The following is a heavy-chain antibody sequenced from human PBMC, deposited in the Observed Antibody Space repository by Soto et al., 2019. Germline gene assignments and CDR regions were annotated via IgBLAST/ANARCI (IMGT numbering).Heavy chain of an antibody. V-gene: IGHV3-7*01. J-gene: IGHJ6*02. CDR1: GFTFSSYW. Sequence: VGSLRLSCAASGFTFSSYWMSWVRQAPGKGLEWVANIKQDGSEKYYVDSVKGRFTISRDNAKNSLYLQMNSLRAEDTAVYYCACFQRGGYDFDGMDVWGQGTTVTSP. CDR2: IKQDGSEK. CDR3: ACFQRGGYDFDGMDV. D-gene: IGHD3-3*01.